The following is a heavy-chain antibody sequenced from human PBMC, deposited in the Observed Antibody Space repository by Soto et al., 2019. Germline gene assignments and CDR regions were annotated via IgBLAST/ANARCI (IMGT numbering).Heavy chain of an antibody. J-gene: IGHJ4*02. V-gene: IGHV3-21*01. D-gene: IGHD3-3*02. CDR1: GFTFGSYD. CDR2: ISSSGSSI. CDR3: TRALRAGGLILAAAY. Sequence: GGSLRLSCAASGFTFGSYDMNWVRQAPGKGLEGVASISSSGSSISYAGSVKGRFIISRDNAKNSLFLQMNGLRADDTAVYYCTRALRAGGLILAAAYWGQGTLVTVSS.